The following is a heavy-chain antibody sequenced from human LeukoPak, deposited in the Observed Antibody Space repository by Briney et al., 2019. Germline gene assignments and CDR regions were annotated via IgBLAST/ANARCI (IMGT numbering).Heavy chain of an antibody. CDR2: IYYSGST. V-gene: IGHV4-59*01. Sequence: SETLSLTCTVSGGPISSYYWSWIRQPPGKRLEWIGYIYYSGSTNYNPSLKSRVTISVDTSKNQFSLKLSSVTAADTAVYYCAKSGGSGLIDYWGQGTLVTVSS. CDR3: AKSGGSGLIDY. D-gene: IGHD1-26*01. CDR1: GGPISSYY. J-gene: IGHJ4*02.